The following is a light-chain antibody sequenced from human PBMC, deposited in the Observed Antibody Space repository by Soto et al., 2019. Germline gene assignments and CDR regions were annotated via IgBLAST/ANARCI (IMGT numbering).Light chain of an antibody. CDR2: GAS. CDR3: QQYDTSPRT. V-gene: IGKV3-20*01. J-gene: IGKJ1*01. CDR1: QSVSSNY. Sequence: EVMLTQSPGTLSLSPGERATLSCRASQSVSSNYLAWYQQKSGQAPRLLIYGASNRANGIPDRFSGSGSGTDFTLTIRRLVPEDFGVYYCQQYDTSPRTFGQWTKVEFK.